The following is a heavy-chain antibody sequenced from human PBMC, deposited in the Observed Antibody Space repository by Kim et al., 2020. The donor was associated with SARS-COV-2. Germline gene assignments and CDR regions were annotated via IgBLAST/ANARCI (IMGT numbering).Heavy chain of an antibody. CDR2: MSSDGATT. Sequence: GGSLRLSCEASGFSFTTYAFHWVRQAPGKGLEWVAAMSSDGATTYYTDSVKGRFNISRDNSRNTVLLQMSSLRPDDTALYYCARGAFYYYHYMDVWGIWT. V-gene: IGHV3-30*14. CDR1: GFSFTTYA. CDR3: ARGAFYYYHYMDV. J-gene: IGHJ6*03.